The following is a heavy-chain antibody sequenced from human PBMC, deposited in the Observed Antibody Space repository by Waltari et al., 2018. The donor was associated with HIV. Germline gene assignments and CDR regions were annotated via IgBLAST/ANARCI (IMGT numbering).Heavy chain of an antibody. D-gene: IGHD6-13*01. CDR2: IYYSGST. J-gene: IGHJ4*02. Sequence: QLQLQESGPGLVKPSETLSLTCTVSGGSISSSSYYWGWIRQPPGKGLEWIGSIYYSGSTYYNPSLKSRVTISVDTSKNQFSLKLSSVTAADTAVYYCARDSSSWYSPFDYWGQGTLVTVSS. CDR3: ARDSSSWYSPFDY. V-gene: IGHV4-39*02. CDR1: GGSISSSSYY.